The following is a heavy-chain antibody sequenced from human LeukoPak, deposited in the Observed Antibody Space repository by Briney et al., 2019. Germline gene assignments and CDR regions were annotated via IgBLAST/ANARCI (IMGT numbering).Heavy chain of an antibody. V-gene: IGHV4-34*01. CDR1: LDSLSGYS. D-gene: IGHD3-10*01. CDR3: ARSLRVRGVPDYMDV. CDR2: INYGGST. Sequence: SETLSLTCAVYLDSLSGYSWSWIRQPPGKGLEWIGEINYGGSTKYNSSLKSRVIISVDTSKNQFSLKLTSVTAADTAVYYCARSLRVRGVPDYMDVWGKGTTVIISS. J-gene: IGHJ6*03.